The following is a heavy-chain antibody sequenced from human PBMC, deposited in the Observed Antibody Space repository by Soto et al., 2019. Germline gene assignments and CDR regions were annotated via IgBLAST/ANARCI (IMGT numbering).Heavy chain of an antibody. J-gene: IGHJ6*02. CDR2: ITSNGGNT. CDR1: GFTFSNYA. CDR3: ARDGYYYDSSGYSQNYYYYGMDV. D-gene: IGHD3-22*01. Sequence: GGSLRLSCSASGFTFSNYAMHWVRQTPGKILEYVSAITSNGGNTYYADSVKGRFTISRDNSKNTLYLQMNSLRAEDTAVYYCARDGYYYDSSGYSQNYYYYGMDVWGQGTTVTVSS. V-gene: IGHV3-64*04.